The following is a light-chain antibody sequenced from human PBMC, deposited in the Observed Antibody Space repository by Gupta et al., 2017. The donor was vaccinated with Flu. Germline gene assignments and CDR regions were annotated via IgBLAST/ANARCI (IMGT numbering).Light chain of an antibody. V-gene: IGKV3-15*01. CDR3: QQYYHCPPIT. CDR1: QSISKK. Sequence: EIVMTQSTATLSVSPGERATLSSRASQSISKKLAWYQQKPGQPPRFLIYDASTRATAVPAGFMSSGSGTEFTLPIVSLLSEDFAVYYCQQYYHCPPITFGHGTRLEIK. CDR2: DAS. J-gene: IGKJ5*01.